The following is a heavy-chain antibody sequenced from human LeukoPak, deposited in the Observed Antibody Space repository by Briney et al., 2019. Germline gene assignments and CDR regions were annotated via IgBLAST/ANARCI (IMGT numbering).Heavy chain of an antibody. CDR2: IRHDGSNK. CDR1: GFTFTAYG. J-gene: IGHJ4*02. D-gene: IGHD2-15*01. CDR3: AKAPVTTCSGAYCYPFDY. V-gene: IGHV3-30*02. Sequence: QPGGSLRLSCAASGFTFTAYGFHWVRQAPGKGLEWVAFIRHDGSNKWYADSVKGRFTISRDSSKNTLYLQMNSLRAGDAAVYYCAKAPVTTCSGAYCYPFDYWSQGTLVTVSS.